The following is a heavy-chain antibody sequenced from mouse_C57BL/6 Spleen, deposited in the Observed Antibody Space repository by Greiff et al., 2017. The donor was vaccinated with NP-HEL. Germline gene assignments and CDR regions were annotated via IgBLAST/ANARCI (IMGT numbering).Heavy chain of an antibody. D-gene: IGHD2-13*01. CDR2: IYPGSGST. Sequence: QVQLQQPGAELVKPGASVKMSCKASGYTFTSYWITWVKQRPGQGLEWIGDIYPGSGSTNYNEKFKSKATLTVDTSSSTAYMQLSSRTSEDSAVYYCARSGDGPYAMDYWGQGTSVTVSS. CDR1: GYTFTSYW. CDR3: ARSGDGPYAMDY. J-gene: IGHJ4*01. V-gene: IGHV1-55*01.